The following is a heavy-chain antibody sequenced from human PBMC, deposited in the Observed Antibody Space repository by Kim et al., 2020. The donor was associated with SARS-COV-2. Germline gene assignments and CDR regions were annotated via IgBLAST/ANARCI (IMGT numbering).Heavy chain of an antibody. Sequence: SVKVSCKASGGTFSSYAISWVRQAPGQGLEWMGGIIPIFGTANYAQKFQGRVTITADESTSTAYMELSSLRSEDTAVYYCARAPYRVVGGYYYGNFDYWGQGTLVTVSS. D-gene: IGHD3-22*01. V-gene: IGHV1-69*13. CDR1: GGTFSSYA. CDR3: ARAPYRVVGGYYYGNFDY. J-gene: IGHJ4*02. CDR2: IIPIFGTA.